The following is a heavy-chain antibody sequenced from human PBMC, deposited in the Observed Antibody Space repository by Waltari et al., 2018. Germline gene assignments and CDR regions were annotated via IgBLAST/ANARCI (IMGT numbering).Heavy chain of an antibody. D-gene: IGHD2-15*01. V-gene: IGHV3-30-3*01. J-gene: IGHJ4*02. CDR1: RFAFRTYA. CDR2: ISHDAGNE. CDR3: ARAPGVAEAERRWYLDY. Sequence: QVQLVESGGGVVQPGGSLRLSCAAARFAFRTYAMHWVRQAPGKGLEWVAVISHDAGNEYYTDSVKGRFTISRDNSKNTLYLQMNSLRLEDTAVYYCARAPGVAEAERRWYLDYWGQGTLVTASS.